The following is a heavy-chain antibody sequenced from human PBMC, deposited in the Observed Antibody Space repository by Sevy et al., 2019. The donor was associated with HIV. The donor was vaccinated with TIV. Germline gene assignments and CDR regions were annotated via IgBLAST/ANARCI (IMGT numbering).Heavy chain of an antibody. D-gene: IGHD6-13*01. Sequence: GESLKISCKGSGYSFATNWIGWVRQMPGKGLEWMGIIYPGDSDTRYSPSFQGQVTISAGKSISTAYLQWSSLKASDTAMYYCARLTSLVSDFDYWGQGTLVTVSS. V-gene: IGHV5-51*01. CDR3: ARLTSLVSDFDY. J-gene: IGHJ4*02. CDR2: IYPGDSDT. CDR1: GYSFATNW.